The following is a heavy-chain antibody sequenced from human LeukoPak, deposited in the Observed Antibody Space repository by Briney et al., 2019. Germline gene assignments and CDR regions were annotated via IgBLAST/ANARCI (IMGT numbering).Heavy chain of an antibody. D-gene: IGHD1-14*01. CDR1: GFPFTRNA. CDR3: FTGSEFYYDS. J-gene: IGHJ4*02. Sequence: PGGSLRLSCVASGFPFTRNAMHWVRQAPGKGLEWVAVTSPDGSEQYYADSVNGRFTISRDNSMKTVFLQMNSPTTEDTALYPCFTGSEFYYDSWGQGTLVTVSS. CDR2: TSPDGSEQ. V-gene: IGHV3-30*01.